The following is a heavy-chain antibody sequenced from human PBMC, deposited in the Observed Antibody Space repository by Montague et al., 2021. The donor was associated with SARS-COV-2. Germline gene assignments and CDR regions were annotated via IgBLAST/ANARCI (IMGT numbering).Heavy chain of an antibody. D-gene: IGHD3-9*01. J-gene: IGHJ6*02. CDR2: IDWDDDK. CDR3: ARTRYFGILYYYDGMDV. Sequence: PALVKPTQTLTLTCTFSGFSLSTSRMCVSWIRQPPGKALEWLALIDWDDDKYYSTSLKTRLTIPKDTSKNQVVLTMTNMDPVDTAAYYCARTRYFGILYYYDGMDVWGQGTTVTASS. CDR1: GFSLSTSRMC. V-gene: IGHV2-70*01.